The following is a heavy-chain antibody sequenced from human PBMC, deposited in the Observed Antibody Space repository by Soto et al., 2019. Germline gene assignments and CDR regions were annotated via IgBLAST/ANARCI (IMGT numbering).Heavy chain of an antibody. J-gene: IGHJ3*02. D-gene: IGHD3-3*01. CDR2: IYYSGNT. V-gene: IGHV4-61*01. CDR1: GVSVTRGSSY. CDR3: ARIPEYYDFWSGYLGDDAFDI. Sequence: SETLSLTCTVSGVSVTRGSSYWTWIRQPPGKGLEWIGYIYYSGNTNYNPSLKSRVTISVDTSKNQFSLKLSSVTAADTAVYYCARIPEYYDFWSGYLGDDAFDIWGQGTMVTVSS.